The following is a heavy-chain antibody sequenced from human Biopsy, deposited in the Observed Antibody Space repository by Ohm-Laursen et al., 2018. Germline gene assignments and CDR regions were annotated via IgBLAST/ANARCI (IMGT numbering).Heavy chain of an antibody. V-gene: IGHV4-34*01. CDR3: ARGSGYFKLDV. CDR2: INQSGST. J-gene: IGHJ6*02. Sequence: TLSLTCAVNGESSSGYFWNWIRQPPGKGLEWIGEINQSGSTKYSPSLKRRATLSADSSNSQFSLRLTSVTAADTAIYYCARGSGYFKLDVWGQGTTVTVSS. CDR1: GESSSGYF. D-gene: IGHD5-12*01.